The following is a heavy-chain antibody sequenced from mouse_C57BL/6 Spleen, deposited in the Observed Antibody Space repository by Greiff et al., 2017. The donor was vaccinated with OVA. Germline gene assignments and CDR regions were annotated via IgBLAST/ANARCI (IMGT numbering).Heavy chain of an antibody. Sequence: VQLQQPGAELVKPGASVKLSCKASGYTFTSYWMQWVKQRPGQGLEWIGEIDPSDSYTNYNQKFKAKATLTVDTSSSTAYMQLSSLTSEDSAVYYCAREDSSGTGWFAYWGQGTLVTVSA. V-gene: IGHV1-50*01. CDR1: GYTFTSYW. CDR2: IDPSDSYT. CDR3: AREDSSGTGWFAY. D-gene: IGHD3-2*02. J-gene: IGHJ3*01.